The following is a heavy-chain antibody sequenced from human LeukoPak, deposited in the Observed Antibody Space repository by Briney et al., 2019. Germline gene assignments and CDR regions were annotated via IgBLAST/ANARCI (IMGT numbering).Heavy chain of an antibody. Sequence: GGSLRLSCAASGFTFSSYWMHWVRQAPGKGLVWVSRINSDGRSTSYADSVKGRLTISRDNAKNTLYLQMNSLRAEDTAVYYCARALWAPAATPLRFAGWGQGTLVTVSS. CDR2: INSDGRST. CDR1: GFTFSSYW. D-gene: IGHD2-2*02. CDR3: ARALWAPAATPLRFAG. V-gene: IGHV3-74*01. J-gene: IGHJ4*02.